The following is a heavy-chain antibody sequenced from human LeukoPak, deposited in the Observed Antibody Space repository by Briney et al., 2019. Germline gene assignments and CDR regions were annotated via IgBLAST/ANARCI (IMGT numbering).Heavy chain of an antibody. CDR1: GFNFIDYT. Sequence: GGSLRLSCAASGFNFIDYTMNWVRQAPGKGLEWVSSITSTGRYIFYADSLKGRFTISRDNSKNTLYMQMNSLRAEDTAVYYCAKVINSGYYYYFDYWGQGTLVTVSS. CDR3: AKVINSGYYYYFDY. D-gene: IGHD3-22*01. J-gene: IGHJ4*02. V-gene: IGHV3-21*04. CDR2: ITSTGRYI.